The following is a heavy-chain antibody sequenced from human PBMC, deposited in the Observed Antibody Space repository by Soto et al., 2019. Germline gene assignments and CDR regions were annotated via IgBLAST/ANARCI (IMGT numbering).Heavy chain of an antibody. V-gene: IGHV1-69*13. CDR3: ARGVSQIRAAADY. CDR1: GGTFSSYA. Sequence: SVKVSCKASGGTFSSYAISWVRQAPGQGLEWMGGIIPIFGTANYAQKFQGRVTITADESTSTAYMELSSLRSEDTAVYYCARGVSQIRAAADYWGQGTLVTVSS. D-gene: IGHD3-10*01. CDR2: IIPIFGTA. J-gene: IGHJ4*02.